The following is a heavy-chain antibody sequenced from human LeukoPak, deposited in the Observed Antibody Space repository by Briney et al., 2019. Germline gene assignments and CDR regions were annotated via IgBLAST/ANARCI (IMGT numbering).Heavy chain of an antibody. D-gene: IGHD5-12*01. V-gene: IGHV3-64D*06. Sequence: GGSLRLSCSASGFTFRDYPIHWVRQAPGEGLQYVSAISSTGGTTYYADSVRGSFTISRDNSKNTLYLQMSSLRAEDTALYYCVKVGDSGYGEYYQHWGQGTLVTVSS. CDR2: ISSTGGTT. J-gene: IGHJ1*01. CDR1: GFTFRDYP. CDR3: VKVGDSGYGEYYQH.